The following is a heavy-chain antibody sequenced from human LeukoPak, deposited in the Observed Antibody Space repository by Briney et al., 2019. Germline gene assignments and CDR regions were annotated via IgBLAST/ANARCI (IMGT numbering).Heavy chain of an antibody. CDR3: ARDLGLSPFDY. CDR1: GFTFSNYA. D-gene: IGHD7-27*01. Sequence: GGSLRLSCAASGFTFSNYAISWVRQAPGKGLEWVSAISGSGGITYFADSVKGRFTISRDSSKNTLSLQMNSLRAEDTAVYYCARDLGLSPFDYWGQGTLVTVSS. CDR2: ISGSGGIT. V-gene: IGHV3-23*01. J-gene: IGHJ4*02.